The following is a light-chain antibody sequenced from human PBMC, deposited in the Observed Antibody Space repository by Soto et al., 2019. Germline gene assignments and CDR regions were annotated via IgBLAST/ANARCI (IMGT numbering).Light chain of an antibody. V-gene: IGKV1-5*01. CDR1: QSIEGW. CDR3: QQYKSYPYS. CDR2: DVS. Sequence: DVQMTQSPSTLSASVGDRGTITCRASQSIEGWLAWFQQKPGKAPKVIIYDVSTLESGVSPRFSGSGYGTEFTLTISSLQADDFASYHCQQYKSYPYSFGQGTKLEIK. J-gene: IGKJ2*03.